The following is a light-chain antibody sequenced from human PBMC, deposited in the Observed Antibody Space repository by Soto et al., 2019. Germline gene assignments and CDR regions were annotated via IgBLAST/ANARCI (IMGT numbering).Light chain of an antibody. CDR1: QSVSSN. J-gene: IGKJ4*01. CDR3: QQYNKFPSLT. Sequence: EIVMTQSPATLSVSPGERATLSCRASQSVSSNLAWYQQKPGQAPRLLIYGASTRATGIPARFSGSGSWTEFTLTNGSLQSEDFAVYYCQQYNKFPSLTFGGGTKVEIK. V-gene: IGKV3-15*01. CDR2: GAS.